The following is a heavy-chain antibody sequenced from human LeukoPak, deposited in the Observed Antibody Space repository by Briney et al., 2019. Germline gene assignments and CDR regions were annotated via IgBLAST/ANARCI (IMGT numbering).Heavy chain of an antibody. D-gene: IGHD3-9*01. CDR1: GGSISSYY. CDR2: IYYSGST. J-gene: IGHJ4*02. V-gene: IGHV4-59*08. CDR3: ARAINYDILTGYYKWSYYFDY. Sequence: PSETLSLTCTVSGGSISSYYWSWIRQPPGKGPEWIGYIYYSGSTNYNPSLKSRVTISVDTSKNQFSLKLSSVTAADTAVYYCARAINYDILTGYYKWSYYFDYWGQGTLVTVSS.